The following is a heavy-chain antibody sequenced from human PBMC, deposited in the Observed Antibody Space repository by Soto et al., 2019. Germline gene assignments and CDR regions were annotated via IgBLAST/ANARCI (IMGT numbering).Heavy chain of an antibody. D-gene: IGHD6-13*01. CDR1: GGSISSGGYY. Sequence: SETLSLTCTVSGGSISSGGYYWSWIRQHPGKGLEWIGYIYYSGSTYYNPSLKSRVTISVDTSKNQFSLKLSSVTAADTAVYYCARAAGGKANFDYWGQGTLVTVSS. CDR2: IYYSGST. CDR3: ARAAGGKANFDY. J-gene: IGHJ4*02. V-gene: IGHV4-31*03.